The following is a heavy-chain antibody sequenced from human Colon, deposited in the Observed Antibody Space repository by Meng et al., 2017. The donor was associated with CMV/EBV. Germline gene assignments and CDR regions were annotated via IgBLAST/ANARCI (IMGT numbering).Heavy chain of an antibody. CDR1: GDSISSGGCY. J-gene: IGHJ4*02. Sequence: SGDSISSGGCYWNWIRQVPGRGLEWIGYIYHTGTSHYTPSLQSRLTLSVDTSKNQFSLSLKSVTAADTAVYYCARAPFEPTTRHFDFWGQGILVTVSS. V-gene: IGHV4-31*02. D-gene: IGHD3-16*01. CDR2: IYHTGTS. CDR3: ARAPFEPTTRHFDF.